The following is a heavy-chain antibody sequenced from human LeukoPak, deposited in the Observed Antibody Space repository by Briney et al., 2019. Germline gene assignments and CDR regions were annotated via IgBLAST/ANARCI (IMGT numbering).Heavy chain of an antibody. D-gene: IGHD6-13*01. Sequence: ASVKVSCKASGYTFTGYYMHWVRQAPGQGLEWMGWINPNSGGTNYAQKFQGRVTMTRDTSISTAYMELSRLRSDDTTVYYCARRIAAAGMYYFDYWGQGTLVTVSS. CDR1: GYTFTGYY. V-gene: IGHV1-2*02. J-gene: IGHJ4*02. CDR2: INPNSGGT. CDR3: ARRIAAAGMYYFDY.